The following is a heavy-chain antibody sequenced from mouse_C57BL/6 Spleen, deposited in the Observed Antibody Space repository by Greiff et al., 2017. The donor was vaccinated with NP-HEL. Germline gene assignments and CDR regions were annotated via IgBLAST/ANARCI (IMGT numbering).Heavy chain of an antibody. Sequence: EVQLQQSGPELVKPGASVKISCKASGYTFTDYYMNWVKQSHGKSLEWIGDINPNNGGTSYNQKFKGKATLTVDKSSSTAYMELRSLTSEDSAVYYCAREGYYFDYWGQGTTLTVSS. CDR2: INPNNGGT. CDR3: AREGYYFDY. V-gene: IGHV1-26*01. J-gene: IGHJ2*01. CDR1: GYTFTDYY.